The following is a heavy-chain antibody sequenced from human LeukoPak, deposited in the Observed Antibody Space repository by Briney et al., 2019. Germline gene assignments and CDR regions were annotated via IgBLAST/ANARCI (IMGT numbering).Heavy chain of an antibody. CDR3: AKDIAVDDICDYHF. J-gene: IGHJ4*02. CDR2: ISANRGVT. CDR1: GFTFSIYD. Sequence: PGGSLRLSCTDSGFTFSIYDLSWVRQAPGKGLEWVSSISANRGVTKFADFVKGRFTIFRDNSKNTLYLQMNSLTVEDTAVYYCAKDIAVDDICDYHFWGQGTLFTVSS. V-gene: IGHV3-23*01. D-gene: IGHD3-22*01.